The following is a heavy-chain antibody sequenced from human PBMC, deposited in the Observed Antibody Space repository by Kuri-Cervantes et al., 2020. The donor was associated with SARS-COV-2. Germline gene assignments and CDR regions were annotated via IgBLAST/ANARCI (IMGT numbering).Heavy chain of an antibody. CDR1: GFTFSSYE. V-gene: IGHV3-48*03. J-gene: IGHJ5*02. CDR3: ARDRGRDSSGYWETQTKKQSNWFDP. D-gene: IGHD3-22*01. CDR2: ISSSGSTI. Sequence: GGSLRLSCAASGFTFSSYEMNWVRQAPGKGLEWVSYISSSGSTIYYADSVKGRFTISRDNAKNSLYLQMNSLRAEDTAVYYCARDRGRDSSGYWETQTKKQSNWFDPWGQGTLVTVSS.